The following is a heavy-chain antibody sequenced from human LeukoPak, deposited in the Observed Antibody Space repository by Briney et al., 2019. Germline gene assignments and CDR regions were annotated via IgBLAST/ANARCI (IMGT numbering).Heavy chain of an antibody. D-gene: IGHD4-17*01. CDR2: INHSGST. V-gene: IGHV4-34*01. Sequence: SETLSLTCAVYGGSFSGYYWSWLRQPPGKGLEWIGEINHSGSTNYNPSLKSRVTISVDTSKNQFSLKLSSVTAADTAVYYGARGTMTTVTYYFDYWGQGTLVTVSS. CDR1: GGSFSGYY. CDR3: ARGTMTTVTYYFDY. J-gene: IGHJ4*02.